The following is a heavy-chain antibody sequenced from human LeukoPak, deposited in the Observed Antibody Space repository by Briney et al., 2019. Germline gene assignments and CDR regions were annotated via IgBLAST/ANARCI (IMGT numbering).Heavy chain of an antibody. Sequence: PGGSLRLSCAASGFTFSTYSMNWVRQAPGKGLEWVSSISSSSSYIYYADSVKGRFTISRGNAKNSLYLQMNSLRVEDTAVYYCARDDSMIIGTSFDYWGQGTLVTVSS. D-gene: IGHD1-20*01. CDR1: GFTFSTYS. V-gene: IGHV3-21*01. CDR3: ARDDSMIIGTSFDY. CDR2: ISSSSSYI. J-gene: IGHJ4*02.